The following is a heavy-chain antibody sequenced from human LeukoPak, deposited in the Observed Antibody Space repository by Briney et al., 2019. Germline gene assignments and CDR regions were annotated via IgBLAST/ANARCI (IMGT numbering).Heavy chain of an antibody. V-gene: IGHV3-23*01. J-gene: IGHJ4*02. D-gene: IGHD3-10*01. CDR3: AKGSSGLFDY. Sequence: GESLKISCAASGFTFSSYAMSWVRQAPGKGLEWVSAISGSGGSTYYADSVKGRFTISRDNSKNTLYLQMNSLRAEDTAVYYCAKGSSGLFDYWGQGTLVTVSS. CDR1: GFTFSSYA. CDR2: ISGSGGST.